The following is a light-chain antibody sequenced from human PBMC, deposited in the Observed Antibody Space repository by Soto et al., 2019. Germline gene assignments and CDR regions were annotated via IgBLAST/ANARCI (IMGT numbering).Light chain of an antibody. J-gene: IGKJ1*01. CDR3: QQYYSTPWT. Sequence: DIVMTQSPDSLAVSLGERATINCKSSQRVLYSSNNKNYLAWYQQKPRQPPKLLIYWASTRESGVPARFSGSGSGTDFTLTISSLQAEDVAVDACQQYYSTPWTFGQGTKVESK. V-gene: IGKV4-1*01. CDR2: WAS. CDR1: QRVLYSSNNKNY.